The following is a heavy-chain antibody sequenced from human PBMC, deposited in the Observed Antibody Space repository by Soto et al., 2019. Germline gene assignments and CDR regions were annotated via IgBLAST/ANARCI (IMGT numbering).Heavy chain of an antibody. CDR2: VYYSGST. D-gene: IGHD1-26*01. CDR1: GGSITNYY. CDR3: ASGLNSGSYWNWFDP. Sequence: PSETLSLTCTISGGSITNYYWSWIRQPPGKGLEWIGYVYYSGSTKYNPSLESRVTISVDTSKNQFSLKLSSVTAADTAVYYCASGLNSGSYWNWFDPWGQGTLVTVSS. J-gene: IGHJ5*02. V-gene: IGHV4-59*01.